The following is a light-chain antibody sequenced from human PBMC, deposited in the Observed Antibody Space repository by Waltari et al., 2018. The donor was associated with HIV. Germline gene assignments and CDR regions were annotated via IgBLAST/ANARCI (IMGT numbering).Light chain of an antibody. CDR1: QSVLYSSTNKNY. CDR2: WAS. V-gene: IGKV4-1*01. J-gene: IGKJ3*01. CDR3: QQYHSTPFT. Sequence: DIVMTQSPDSLAVSLGERATIHCKSSQSVLYSSTNKNYLTWYQQKPGQPPTLLVYWASTRESGVPDRFSGSGSGTDFTLTISSLQAEDVAVYYCQQYHSTPFTFGPGTKVDIK.